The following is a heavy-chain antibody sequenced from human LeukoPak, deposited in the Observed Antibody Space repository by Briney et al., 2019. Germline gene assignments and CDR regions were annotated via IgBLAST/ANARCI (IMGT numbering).Heavy chain of an antibody. D-gene: IGHD1-26*01. J-gene: IGHJ4*02. CDR2: VYYGGST. CDR1: GFTFSRYT. CDR3: PRRREGSAYRDY. Sequence: GSLRLSCAASGFTFSRYTMNWVRQSPGKGLEWIGNVYYGGSTYYNPSLKSRVTISVDTSNNHFSLKLSSVTAADTAVYYCPRRREGSAYRDYWGQGTLVTVSS. V-gene: IGHV4-39*02.